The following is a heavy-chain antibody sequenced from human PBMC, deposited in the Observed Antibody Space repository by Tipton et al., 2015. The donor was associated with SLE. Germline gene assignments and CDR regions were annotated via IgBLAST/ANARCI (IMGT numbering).Heavy chain of an antibody. CDR2: IYYSGSP. CDR3: ARMRKVYVDEYYYYYTLDV. J-gene: IGHJ6*02. D-gene: IGHD2-8*01. Sequence: GLVKPSETLSLVCSVSDFSIRSEYDLGWIRQSPGKGLEWIGSIYYSGSPYYNPSLKSRVTISVNTSKNQFSLKLSSVTAADTAVYYCARMRKVYVDEYYYYYTLDVWGQGTTVTVSS. CDR1: DFSIRSEYD. V-gene: IGHV4-38-2*01.